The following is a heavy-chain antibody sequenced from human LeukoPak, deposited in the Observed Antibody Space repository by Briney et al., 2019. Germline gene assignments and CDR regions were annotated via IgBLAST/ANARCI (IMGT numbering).Heavy chain of an antibody. CDR1: GYTFTSYY. D-gene: IGHD6-19*01. V-gene: IGHV1-8*01. CDR2: MNPNSGNT. Sequence: ASVKVSCKASGYTFTSYYINWVRQATGRGLEWIGWMNPNSGNTGYAQKFQGRVTMTRDTSISTAYMELSSLTSEDSAVYYCARGRGSGSGWRRFDYWGQGTLVTVSS. CDR3: ARGRGSGSGWRRFDY. J-gene: IGHJ4*02.